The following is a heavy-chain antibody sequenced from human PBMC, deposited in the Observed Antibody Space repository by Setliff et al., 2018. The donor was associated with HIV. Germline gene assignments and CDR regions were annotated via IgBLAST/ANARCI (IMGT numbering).Heavy chain of an antibody. Sequence: SETLSLTCTVSGGSISSSGPGYYWGWVRQPPGGGLEWIGSVHYSGSTYYNPSLRSRVTMSVDTSKNQVSLRLTSMTAADTAVYYCARTQPDTIFGVVTFDYWGQGKMVTVSS. J-gene: IGHJ4*02. CDR2: VHYSGST. D-gene: IGHD3-3*01. CDR3: ARTQPDTIFGVVTFDY. CDR1: GGSISSSGPGYY. V-gene: IGHV4-39*01.